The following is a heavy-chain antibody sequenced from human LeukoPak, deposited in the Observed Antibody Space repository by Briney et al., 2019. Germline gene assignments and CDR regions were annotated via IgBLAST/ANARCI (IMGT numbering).Heavy chain of an antibody. Sequence: ASVKVSCKASGYTFTGYYMHWVRQAPGQGLEWMGWINPNSGGTNYAQKFQGRVTMTRDTSISTAYMELSRLRSDDTAVYYCARDSSSSSEFAYYYYYYYMDVWGKGTTVTVSS. J-gene: IGHJ6*03. CDR2: INPNSGGT. CDR1: GYTFTGYY. D-gene: IGHD6-6*01. CDR3: ARDSSSSSEFAYYYYYYYMDV. V-gene: IGHV1-2*02.